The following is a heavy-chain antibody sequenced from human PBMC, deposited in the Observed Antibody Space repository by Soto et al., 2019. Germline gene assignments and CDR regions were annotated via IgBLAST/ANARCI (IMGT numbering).Heavy chain of an antibody. CDR1: GFTFSSFA. D-gene: IGHD3-16*02. J-gene: IGHJ4*02. CDR3: ARAFEDYVWGTYPSHY. V-gene: IGHV3-21*01. Sequence: EVRLVESGGGLVKPGGSLRLSCAASGFTFSSFAMNWVRQAPGQGLEWVSSILGDSGYIHYADSVKGRFTVSRDNDKNSLFLQMYSLRAEDTAVYYCARAFEDYVWGTYPSHYWGQGILVTVSS. CDR2: ILGDSGYI.